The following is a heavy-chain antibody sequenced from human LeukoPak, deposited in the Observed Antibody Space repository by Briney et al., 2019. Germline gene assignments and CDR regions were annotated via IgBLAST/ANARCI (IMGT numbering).Heavy chain of an antibody. J-gene: IGHJ4*02. D-gene: IGHD6-13*01. CDR3: ARETSAAGSFDY. V-gene: IGHV3-66*01. CDR1: GFTVSSNY. CDR2: IYSGGST. Sequence: GGSLRLSCAVSGFTVSSNYMSWVRQAPGKGLEWVSVIYSGGSTYYADSVKGRFTISRDNSKNTLYLQMNSLRAEDTAVHYCARETSAAGSFDYWGQGTLVTVSS.